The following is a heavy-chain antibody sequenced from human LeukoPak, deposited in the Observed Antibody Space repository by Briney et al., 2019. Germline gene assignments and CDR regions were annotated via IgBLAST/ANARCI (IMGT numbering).Heavy chain of an antibody. CDR2: ISGSGGST. V-gene: IGHV3-23*01. CDR3: AKGSYLITMVRGATFDY. CDR1: GFTFSSYA. Sequence: GGSLRLSCADSGFTFSSYAMSWVRQAPGKGLEWVSAISGSGGSTYYADSVKGRFTISRDNAKNSLYLQMNSLRAEDTALYYCAKGSYLITMVRGATFDYWGQGTLVTVSS. D-gene: IGHD3-10*01. J-gene: IGHJ4*02.